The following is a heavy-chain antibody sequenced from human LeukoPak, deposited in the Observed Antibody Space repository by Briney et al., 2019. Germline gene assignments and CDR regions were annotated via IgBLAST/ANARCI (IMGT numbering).Heavy chain of an antibody. CDR2: INPNSGDT. J-gene: IGHJ4*02. D-gene: IGHD6-19*01. CDR3: AREGYSSGPLDY. V-gene: IGHV1-2*02. Sequence: ASVKVSCKASGYSFTGYYMHWVRQAPGQGLEWMGWINPNSGDTHSAQKFQGRVTMTRDTSISTAYMDLIRLRSDDTAVYYCAREGYSSGPLDYWGQGTLVTVSS. CDR1: GYSFTGYY.